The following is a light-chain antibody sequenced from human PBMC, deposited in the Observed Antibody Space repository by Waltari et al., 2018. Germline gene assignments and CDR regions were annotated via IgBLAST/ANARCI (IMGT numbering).Light chain of an antibody. CDR1: SSDVGGYYY. Sequence: QSALTPPRSVSGSPGQSVTLSCTGTSSDVGGYYYVPWYQHHPAKAPKLMIWDVTKRPSGVPDRFSGSKSGNTASLTISGLQAEDEADYYCCSYAGSYTHVVFGGGTKLTVL. CDR3: CSYAGSYTHVV. CDR2: DVT. J-gene: IGLJ2*01. V-gene: IGLV2-11*01.